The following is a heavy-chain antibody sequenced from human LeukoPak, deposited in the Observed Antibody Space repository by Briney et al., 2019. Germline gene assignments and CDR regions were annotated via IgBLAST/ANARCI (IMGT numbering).Heavy chain of an antibody. J-gene: IGHJ4*02. Sequence: ASVKVSCKGSGYTFTGYYMHWVRQAPGQGLEWMGRINPNSGGTNYAQKFQGRVTMTRDTSISTAYMELSRLRSDDTAVYYCARGYYDSSGYYYSDYWGQGTLVTVSS. V-gene: IGHV1-2*06. CDR1: GYTFTGYY. CDR2: INPNSGGT. CDR3: ARGYYDSSGYYYSDY. D-gene: IGHD3-22*01.